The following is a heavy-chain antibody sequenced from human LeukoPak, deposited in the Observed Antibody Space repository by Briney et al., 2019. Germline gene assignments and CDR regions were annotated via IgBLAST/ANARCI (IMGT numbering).Heavy chain of an antibody. V-gene: IGHV3-64D*06. CDR3: VKGSQVVYSPAFDY. J-gene: IGHJ4*02. CDR1: GLTFSTYA. D-gene: IGHD2-2*01. Sequence: PGGSLRLSCTVSGLTFSTYAMHWVRQAPGKGLEYVSAIGTNGISTYYADAVRDRFIISRDNSKNTLYPQMTSLKTEDTAVYYCVKGSQVVYSPAFDYWGQGTLVTVSS. CDR2: IGTNGIST.